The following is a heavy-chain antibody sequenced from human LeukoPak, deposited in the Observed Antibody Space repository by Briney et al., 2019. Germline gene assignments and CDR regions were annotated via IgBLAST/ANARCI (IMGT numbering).Heavy chain of an antibody. V-gene: IGHV3-11*06. CDR2: ISSTSSYT. D-gene: IGHD4-17*01. CDR1: GFTFSDYY. Sequence: GGSLRLSCAASGFTFSDYYMSWIRQAPGKGLEWVSYISSTSSYTNYADSVKGRFTISRDNAKNSLHLQMNSVRAEDTAMYYCVRDGGYYGPDSWGQGALVSVSS. CDR3: VRDGGYYGPDS. J-gene: IGHJ4*02.